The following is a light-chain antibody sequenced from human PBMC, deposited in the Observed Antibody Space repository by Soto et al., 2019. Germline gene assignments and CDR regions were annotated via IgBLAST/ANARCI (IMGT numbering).Light chain of an antibody. CDR1: RDITNY. Sequence: DIQMTQSPSSLSASVGDRVTITCQASRDITNYLNWYQQKPGKAPKLLIYDASNLETGVPSRLSGSGSGADFTFTISSLQPEDFATYYCQQYDDLPITFGPGTKVEIK. CDR3: QQYDDLPIT. J-gene: IGKJ3*01. V-gene: IGKV1-33*01. CDR2: DAS.